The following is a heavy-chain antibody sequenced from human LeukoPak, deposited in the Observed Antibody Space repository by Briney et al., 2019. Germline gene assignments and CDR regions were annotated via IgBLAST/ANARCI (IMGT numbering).Heavy chain of an antibody. D-gene: IGHD6-25*01. Sequence: SESLSLACAVYGGSVSGYYGSWVRQPSGKGLEWVGEINHSGSTNYNPSLKSRVTISVDNSKNQFSLKLSSVTATDTAVYYCAGGAAPQGYYIDYWGQGTLVTVSS. V-gene: IGHV4-34*01. CDR1: GGSVSGYY. J-gene: IGHJ4*02. CDR3: AGGAAPQGYYIDY. CDR2: INHSGST.